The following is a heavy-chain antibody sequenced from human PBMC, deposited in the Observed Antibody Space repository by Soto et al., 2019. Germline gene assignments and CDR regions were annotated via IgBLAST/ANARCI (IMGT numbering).Heavy chain of an antibody. CDR2: IYYSGST. D-gene: IGHD3-9*01. Sequence: PSETLSLTCTVSGGSISSDYWSWIRQPPGKGLEWIGYIYYSGSTNYNPSLKSRVTISVDTSKNQFSLKLSSVTAADTAVYYCARANYDILTGYYPSPYYFDYWGQGTLVTVSS. CDR3: ARANYDILTGYYPSPYYFDY. CDR1: GGSISSDY. V-gene: IGHV4-59*08. J-gene: IGHJ4*02.